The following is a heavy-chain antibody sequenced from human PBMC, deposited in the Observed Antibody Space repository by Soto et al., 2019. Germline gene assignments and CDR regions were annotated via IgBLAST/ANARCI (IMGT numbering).Heavy chain of an antibody. V-gene: IGHV4-59*08. D-gene: IGHD3-10*01. CDR2: IYYNGRT. Sequence: PSETLSLTCTVSGGSISGFYWSWIRQFPGKGLEWIAYIYYNGRTEYNPSLKSRVTVSADPSKNQFSLILNSVTAADTAVYYCSKHEASYGSGSYPPGYWGRGTLVPVPS. CDR1: GGSISGFY. J-gene: IGHJ4*02. CDR3: SKHEASYGSGSYPPGY.